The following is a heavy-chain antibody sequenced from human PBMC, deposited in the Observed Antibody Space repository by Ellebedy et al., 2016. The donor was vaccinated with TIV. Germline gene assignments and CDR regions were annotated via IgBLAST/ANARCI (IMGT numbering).Heavy chain of an antibody. Sequence: MPSETLSLTCTVSGGSISSYYWSWIRKPQGKGLEWIGYIYYSGSTNYNPSLKSRVTIAVDTSKNQFSLKLSTVTAADTAVYYFARGVLLWFGELSHAFDIWGQGTMVTVSS. D-gene: IGHD3-10*01. V-gene: IGHV4-59*01. CDR1: GGSISSYY. CDR3: ARGVLLWFGELSHAFDI. CDR2: IYYSGST. J-gene: IGHJ3*02.